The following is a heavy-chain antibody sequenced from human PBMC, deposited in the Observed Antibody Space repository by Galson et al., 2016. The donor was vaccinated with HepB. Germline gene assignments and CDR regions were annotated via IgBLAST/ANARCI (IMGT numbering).Heavy chain of an antibody. J-gene: IGHJ3*01. CDR2: TSDKARSYTT. CDR3: AKSGVNTLGAFDV. D-gene: IGHD4/OR15-4a*01. V-gene: IGHV3-72*01. Sequence: SLRLSCAASGFTFTDYYMDWVRQAPGKGLEWIGRTSDKARSYTTEYAASVKGRFSISRDNSKKSMYLQMNSLKTEDTAVYYCAKSGVNTLGAFDVWGQGTMLTVSS. CDR1: GFTFTDYY.